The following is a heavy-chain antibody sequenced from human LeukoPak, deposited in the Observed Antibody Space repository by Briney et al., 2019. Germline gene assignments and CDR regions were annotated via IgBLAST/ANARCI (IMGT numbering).Heavy chain of an antibody. CDR1: GFTFSSYS. Sequence: GGSLRLSCAASGFTFSSYSMNWVRQAPGKGLEWVSAISGSGGSTYYADSVKGRFTISRDNSKNTLYLQMNSLRAEDTAVFYCARAGSLWFGESKLDYWGQGTLVTVSS. CDR3: ARAGSLWFGESKLDY. V-gene: IGHV3-23*01. D-gene: IGHD3-10*01. CDR2: ISGSGGST. J-gene: IGHJ4*02.